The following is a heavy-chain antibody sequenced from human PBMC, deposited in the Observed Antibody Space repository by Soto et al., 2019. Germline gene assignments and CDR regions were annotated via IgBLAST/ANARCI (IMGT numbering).Heavy chain of an antibody. D-gene: IGHD6-13*01. CDR2: ISFGGNT. Sequence: SETLSLTCTVSGGSISNYYWGWIRQPPGKGLEWIGYISFGGNTNYNSSLKSRVTMSVDASKNQFSLKLTSVTAADTAVYYCASSHAGAHLTAAVHWGQGTLVLVSS. J-gene: IGHJ4*02. V-gene: IGHV4-59*12. CDR1: GGSISNYY. CDR3: ASSHAGAHLTAAVH.